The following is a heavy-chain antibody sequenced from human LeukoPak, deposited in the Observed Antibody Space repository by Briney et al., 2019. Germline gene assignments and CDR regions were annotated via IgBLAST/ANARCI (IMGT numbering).Heavy chain of an antibody. D-gene: IGHD1-1*01. Sequence: GGSLKLSCAASGFTFSSYAMHWVRQAPGKGLEWVAVISYDGSDKNYADSVKGRFTISRDNSMNTLYLQMNSLRAEDTAVYYCARGPGTTGSSYGYNHYWGQGTLVSVSA. V-gene: IGHV3-30*14. J-gene: IGHJ4*02. CDR1: GFTFSSYA. CDR3: ARGPGTTGSSYGYNHY. CDR2: ISYDGSDK.